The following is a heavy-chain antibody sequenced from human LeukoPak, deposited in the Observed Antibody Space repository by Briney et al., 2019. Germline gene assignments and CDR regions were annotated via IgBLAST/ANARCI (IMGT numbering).Heavy chain of an antibody. CDR2: IYPGDSET. CDR1: GCIFTTYW. D-gene: IGHD3-10*01. J-gene: IGHJ4*02. V-gene: IGHV5-51*01. Sequence: GASLQISCKGSGCIFTTYWIAWVRQMPGKGLEWMGVIYPGDSETRYSPSFQGQVTISVDKSITTAYLQLSSLKASDTAIYYCARRRFGDFLVDYWGQGTLVTVSS. CDR3: ARRRFGDFLVDY.